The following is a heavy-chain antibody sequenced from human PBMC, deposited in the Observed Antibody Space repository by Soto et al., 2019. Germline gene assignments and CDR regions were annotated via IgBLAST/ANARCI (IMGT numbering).Heavy chain of an antibody. CDR3: ARGTYYYGSGSYPPVQYGMDV. V-gene: IGHV1-2*04. Sequence: GASVKVSCKASGYTFTGYYMRWVRQAPGQGLEWMGWINPNSGGTNYAQKFQGWVTMTRDTSISTAYMELSRLRSDDTAVYYCARGTYYYGSGSYPPVQYGMDVWGQGTTVTVSS. J-gene: IGHJ6*02. CDR1: GYTFTGYY. D-gene: IGHD3-10*01. CDR2: INPNSGGT.